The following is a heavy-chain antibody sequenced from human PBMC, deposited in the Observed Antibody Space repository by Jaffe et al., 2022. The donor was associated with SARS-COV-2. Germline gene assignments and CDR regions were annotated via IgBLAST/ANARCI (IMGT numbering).Heavy chain of an antibody. D-gene: IGHD5-18*01. J-gene: IGHJ4*02. Sequence: EVQLLESGGGLVQPGGSLRLSCAASGFTFSDYDMTWVRQAPGKGLEWVSTISGSGVLTYYADSAKGRFTISRDNSKNTLSLQMNSLRVDDTAVYYCAKTAKHRSGTWIQAFDYWGQGTLVTVSS. CDR3: AKTAKHRSGTWIQAFDY. CDR2: ISGSGVLT. V-gene: IGHV3-23*01. CDR1: GFTFSDYD.